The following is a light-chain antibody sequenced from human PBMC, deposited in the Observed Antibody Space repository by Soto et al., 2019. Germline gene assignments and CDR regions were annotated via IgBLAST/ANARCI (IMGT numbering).Light chain of an antibody. V-gene: IGLV2-14*03. CDR1: SSDVGAYNY. CDR3: SSFAGSRVLV. Sequence: QSDLTQPASVSGSPGQSITISCTGTSSDVGAYNYVSWYQQHPGKAPKLIIYEVSDRPSGVSNRFSGSKSGNTASLTISGLQAEDEADYSCSSFAGSRVLVLGGGTKLTVL. J-gene: IGLJ2*01. CDR2: EVS.